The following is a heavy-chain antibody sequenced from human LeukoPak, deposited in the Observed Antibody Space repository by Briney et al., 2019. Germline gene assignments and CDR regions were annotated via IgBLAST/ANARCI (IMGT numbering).Heavy chain of an antibody. J-gene: IGHJ4*02. CDR2: IYHSGSP. D-gene: IGHD1-1*01. CDR1: GGSISSNNW. CDR3: ARVNINNWHSCDY. Sequence: SETLSLTCAVSGGSISSNNWWGWVRQPLGKGLEWIGEIYHSGSPNYNPSLKSRVTISVDKSRNHFSLNLSSVTAADTAVYYCARVNINNWHSCDYWGQGTLVTVSS. V-gene: IGHV4-4*02.